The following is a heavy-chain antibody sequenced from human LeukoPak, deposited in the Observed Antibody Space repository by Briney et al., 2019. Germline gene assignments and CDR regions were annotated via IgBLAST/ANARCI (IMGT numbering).Heavy chain of an antibody. CDR2: ISAYNGNT. D-gene: IGHD1-26*01. J-gene: IGHJ3*02. V-gene: IGHV1-18*01. CDR3: ARGWELLRAADAFDI. CDR1: GYTFTSYG. Sequence: GASVKVSCKASGYTFTSYGISWVRQAPGQGLEWMGWISAYNGNTNYAQKLQGRVTMTTDTSTSTAYMELRSLRSDDTAVYYCARGWELLRAADAFDIWGQGTMVTVSS.